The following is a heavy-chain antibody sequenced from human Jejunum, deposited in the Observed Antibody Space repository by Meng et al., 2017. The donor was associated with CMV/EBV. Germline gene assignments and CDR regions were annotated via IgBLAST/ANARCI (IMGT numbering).Heavy chain of an antibody. CDR1: FTFSKYW. D-gene: IGHD3-22*01. V-gene: IGHV3-74*01. CDR3: ARGFYENSGYHLLIDY. J-gene: IGHJ4*02. Sequence: FTFSKYWVRLFRQAPGKGLVWVSRISSDGGVTAYADSVKGRFTISRDNAKNTVYLQMNSLRVEDTAVYHCARGFYENSGYHLLIDYWGQGTLVTVSS. CDR2: ISSDGGVT.